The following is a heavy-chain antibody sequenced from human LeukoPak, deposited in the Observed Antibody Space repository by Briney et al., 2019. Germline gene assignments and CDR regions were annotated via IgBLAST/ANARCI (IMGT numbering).Heavy chain of an antibody. J-gene: IGHJ4*02. CDR1: GFTLSSYA. D-gene: IGHD3-10*02. V-gene: IGHV3-23*01. CDR3: AKDPTTYVQGYIDC. Sequence: PGGSLRLSCAASGFTLSSYAMTWVRQAPGKGLEWVSVISAGGDTTYYADSVKGRFTISRDISKNTLYLQMSSLRVEDTAVYYCAKDPTTYVQGYIDCWGQGTLVTVSS. CDR2: ISAGGDTT.